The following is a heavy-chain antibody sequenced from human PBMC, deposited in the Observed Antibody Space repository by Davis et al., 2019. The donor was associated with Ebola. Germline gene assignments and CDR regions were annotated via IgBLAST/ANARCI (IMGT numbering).Heavy chain of an antibody. Sequence: PGGSLRLSCTVSGGSISSSSYYWGWIRQPPGKGLEWIGSIYYSGSTYYNPSLKSRVTISVDTSKNQFSLKLSSVTAADTAVYYCARQPESYGYSYGIDYWGQGTLVTVSS. D-gene: IGHD5-18*01. V-gene: IGHV4-39*01. CDR3: ARQPESYGYSYGIDY. J-gene: IGHJ4*02. CDR2: IYYSGST. CDR1: GGSISSSSYY.